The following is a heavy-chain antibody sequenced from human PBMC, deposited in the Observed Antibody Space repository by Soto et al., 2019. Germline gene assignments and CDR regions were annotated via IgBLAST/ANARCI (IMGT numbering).Heavy chain of an antibody. Sequence: SETLSLTCTVSGGSINSYYWSWIRQPPGRGLEWIGYLYYSGSTNYNPSFKSRVIISVDTSKNQFSLRLTSVTAADTAVYYCSRGSGGYYYGSGTYHYAYDIWGQGTMVTVSS. J-gene: IGHJ3*02. CDR1: GGSINSYY. CDR3: SRGSGGYYYGSGTYHYAYDI. V-gene: IGHV4-59*01. D-gene: IGHD3-10*01. CDR2: LYYSGST.